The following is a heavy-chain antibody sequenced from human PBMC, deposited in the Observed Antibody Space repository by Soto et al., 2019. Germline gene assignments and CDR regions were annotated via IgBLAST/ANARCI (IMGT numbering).Heavy chain of an antibody. CDR3: ARDSGPYYDILTGYNSPNNFDY. V-gene: IGHV1-18*01. D-gene: IGHD3-9*01. Sequence: ASVKVSCKASGYTFTRYVICWVRQAPGQGLEWMGWISAYNGNTNYAQKLQGRVIMTSDSSTSTAYMELRSLRSDDTAVYYCARDSGPYYDILTGYNSPNNFDYWG. CDR2: ISAYNGNT. CDR1: GYTFTRYV. J-gene: IGHJ4*01.